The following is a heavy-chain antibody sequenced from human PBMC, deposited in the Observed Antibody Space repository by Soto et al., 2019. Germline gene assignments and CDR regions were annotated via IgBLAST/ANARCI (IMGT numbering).Heavy chain of an antibody. J-gene: IGHJ5*02. CDR3: ARLGAIRFFAT. Sequence: SETLCLTCAFDWGSLSGYYWRLIRQPPGKGLEWIGEINHSGSTNYNPPLKSRVTISVDTSKNQFSLKLSSVTAADTAVYYCARLGAIRFFATWGQGTLVTVSS. V-gene: IGHV4-34*01. CDR1: WGSLSGYY. D-gene: IGHD3-10*01. CDR2: INHSGST.